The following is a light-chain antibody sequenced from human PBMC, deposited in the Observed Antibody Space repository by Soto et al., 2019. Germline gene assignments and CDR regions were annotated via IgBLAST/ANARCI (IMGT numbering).Light chain of an antibody. CDR2: DAS. V-gene: IGKV3-11*01. J-gene: IGKJ5*01. CDR1: QSVSSY. CDR3: QQRSNWSIT. Sequence: EIVLTQSPATLSLSPGERATLSCRASQSVSSYLAWYQQKPRQAPRLLIYDASNRATGIPARFSGSGSGTDFTLTISSLEPEDFAVYYCQQRSNWSITFGQGTRLEIK.